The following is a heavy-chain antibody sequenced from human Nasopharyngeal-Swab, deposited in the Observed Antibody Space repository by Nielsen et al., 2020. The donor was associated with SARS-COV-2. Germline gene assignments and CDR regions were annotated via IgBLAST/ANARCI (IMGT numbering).Heavy chain of an antibody. CDR1: GSSISSGYY. V-gene: IGHV4-38-2*02. D-gene: IGHD6-19*01. CDR2: IYRSGST. J-gene: IGHJ4*02. Sequence: SETLSLTCTVSGSSISSGYYWAWIRQPPGKGLEWIGSIYRSGSTYYNPSLKSRVTISDDTSKNQFSLRLSSVTAADTAVYYCASRSSDWYYWGQGTLITVSS. CDR3: ASRSSDWYY.